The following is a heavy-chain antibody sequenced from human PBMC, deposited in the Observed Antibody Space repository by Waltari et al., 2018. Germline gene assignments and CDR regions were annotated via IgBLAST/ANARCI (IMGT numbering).Heavy chain of an antibody. V-gene: IGHV3-33*05. Sequence: QVHVVESGGGVVQPGGSLRLSCAASGFTLGNYGMHWVRQAPGKGREWGAVKQYDGSIKNYADAVKGRFTISRENSKNTLYLEMKSLRAEDTAVYYCAREYSRICFHALDGWGQGTAVTVSS. D-gene: IGHD6-13*01. CDR3: AREYSRICFHALDG. J-gene: IGHJ6*02. CDR1: GFTLGNYG. CDR2: KQYDGSIK.